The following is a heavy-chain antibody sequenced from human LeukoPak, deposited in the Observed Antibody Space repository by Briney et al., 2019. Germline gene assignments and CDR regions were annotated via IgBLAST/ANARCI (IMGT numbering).Heavy chain of an antibody. V-gene: IGHV1-2*02. Sequence: ASVQVTCQASGYTFTDYHMHWVRPAPGQGLEWMGWINPNSCATTSAQKFHGRVTMTRDTSISTAYIELSSLRSDDTAVYYGARDGGFDYWGQGTLVTVSS. J-gene: IGHJ4*02. CDR2: INPNSCAT. CDR1: GYTFTDYH. CDR3: ARDGGFDY.